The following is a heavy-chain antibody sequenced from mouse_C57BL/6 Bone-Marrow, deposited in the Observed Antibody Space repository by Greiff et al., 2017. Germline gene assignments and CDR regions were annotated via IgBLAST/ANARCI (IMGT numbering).Heavy chain of an antibody. CDR3: ARPLLYNYAMDY. Sequence: QVQLKQSGAELARPGASVKLSCKASGYTFTSYGISWVKQRTGQGLEWIGEIYPRSGNTYYNEKFKGKATLTADKSSSTAYMELRSLTSEDSAVYFCARPLLYNYAMDYWGQGTSVTVSS. D-gene: IGHD2-10*01. V-gene: IGHV1-81*01. J-gene: IGHJ4*01. CDR1: GYTFTSYG. CDR2: IYPRSGNT.